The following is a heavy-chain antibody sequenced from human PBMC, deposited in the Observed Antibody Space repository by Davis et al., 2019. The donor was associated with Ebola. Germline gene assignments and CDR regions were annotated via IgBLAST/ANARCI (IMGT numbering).Heavy chain of an antibody. J-gene: IGHJ4*02. CDR2: INPHNGNT. CDR1: GYTFTSYA. Sequence: ASVKVSCKASGYTFTSYAIHWVRQAPGQRLEWMGWINPHNGNTNYAQNVQGRVIMTSDTATTTAYMEVGSLRSDDTAVYYCARAQFPTTSDHWGQGTLVTVSS. CDR3: ARAQFPTTSDH. D-gene: IGHD1-1*01. V-gene: IGHV1-18*01.